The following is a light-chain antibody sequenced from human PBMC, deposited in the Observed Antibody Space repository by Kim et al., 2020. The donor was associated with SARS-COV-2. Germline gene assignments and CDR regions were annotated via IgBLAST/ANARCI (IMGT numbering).Light chain of an antibody. CDR3: AAWDDSLHAWV. CDR2: KNN. V-gene: IGLV1-47*01. J-gene: IGLJ3*02. CDR1: SSNIGGHY. Sequence: GQRVTIFCSGSSSNIGGHYVSWYQQIPGAAPKFLIYKNNQRPSGVPDRCSGSKSGTSASLAISGLRSEDEADYYCAAWDDSLHAWVFGGGTQLTVL.